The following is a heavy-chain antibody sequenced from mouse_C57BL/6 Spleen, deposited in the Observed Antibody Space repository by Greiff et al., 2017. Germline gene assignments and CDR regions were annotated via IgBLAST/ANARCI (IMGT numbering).Heavy chain of an antibody. CDR2: INPSNGGT. D-gene: IGHD2-5*01. J-gene: IGHJ4*01. CDR1: GYTFTSYW. Sequence: QVQLQQPGTELVKPGASVKLSCKASGYTFTSYWMHWVKQRPGQGLEWIGNINPSNGGTNYNEKFKSKATLTVDKSSSTAYMQHSSLTSEDSAVYYCAREGYSNYSYYAMDYWGQGTSVTVSS. CDR3: AREGYSNYSYYAMDY. V-gene: IGHV1-53*01.